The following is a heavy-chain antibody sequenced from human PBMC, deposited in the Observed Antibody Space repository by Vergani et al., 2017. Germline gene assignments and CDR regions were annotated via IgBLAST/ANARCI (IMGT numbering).Heavy chain of an antibody. J-gene: IGHJ4*02. Sequence: QVRLQESGPGLVKPSETLSLTCSVSGGSMSGYYWSWIRQPPGKELEWIGYMYHSGSTNYNPSLETRVTISGDTSKNQFSLKLNSVTAADTAVYYCGRAGYYDSSGYSYFDYWGQGTLVTVSS. V-gene: IGHV4-59*01. CDR1: GGSMSGYY. CDR2: MYHSGST. D-gene: IGHD3-22*01. CDR3: GRAGYYDSSGYSYFDY.